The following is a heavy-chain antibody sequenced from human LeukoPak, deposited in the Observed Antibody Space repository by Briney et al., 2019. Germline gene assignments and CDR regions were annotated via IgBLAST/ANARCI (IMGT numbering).Heavy chain of an antibody. CDR1: GGTFSSYA. CDR3: VRVGLRKGYSYYGMDV. CDR2: IIPIFDTA. J-gene: IGHJ6*02. V-gene: IGHV1-69*13. Sequence: SVKVSCTASGGTFSSYAISWVRQAPGQGLEWMGGIIPIFDTANSAQKFQGRVTITADESTSTAYMDLSSLRSEDTAVYYCVRVGLRKGYSYYGMDVWGQGTTVTVSS. D-gene: IGHD3-16*01.